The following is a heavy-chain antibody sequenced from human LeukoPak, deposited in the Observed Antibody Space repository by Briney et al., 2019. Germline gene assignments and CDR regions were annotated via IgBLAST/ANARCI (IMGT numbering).Heavy chain of an antibody. J-gene: IGHJ6*03. D-gene: IGHD5-12*01. V-gene: IGHV4-4*09. Sequence: SETLSLTCTVSGGSISSHYWSWIRQPPGKGLEWIGYIYTSGSTNYNPSLKSRVTISVDTSKNQFSLKLSSVTAADTAVYYCARVAGSDYYMDVWGKGTTVTVSS. CDR1: GGSISSHY. CDR2: IYTSGST. CDR3: ARVAGSDYYMDV.